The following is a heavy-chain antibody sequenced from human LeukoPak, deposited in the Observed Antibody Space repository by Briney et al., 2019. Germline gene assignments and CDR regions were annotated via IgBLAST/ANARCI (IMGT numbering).Heavy chain of an antibody. CDR2: IGTAGDP. D-gene: IGHD3-22*01. J-gene: IGHJ3*02. Sequence: GGSLRLSCAASGFTFSSYDMHWVRHATGKGLEWVSAIGTAGDPYYPGSVKGRFTISRENAKNSLYLQMNSLRAGDTAVYYCARGHNIYDSSGYHGAFDIWGQGTMVTVSS. CDR3: ARGHNIYDSSGYHGAFDI. CDR1: GFTFSSYD. V-gene: IGHV3-13*05.